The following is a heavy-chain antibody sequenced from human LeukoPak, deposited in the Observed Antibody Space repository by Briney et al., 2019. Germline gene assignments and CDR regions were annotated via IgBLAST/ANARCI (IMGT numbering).Heavy chain of an antibody. J-gene: IGHJ4*02. CDR2: ISYDGSNK. CDR3: AKGATVIH. Sequence: PGRSLRLSCAASGFTFSSYGMHWVRQAPGKGLEWVAVISYDGSNKYYADSVKGRFTISRDNSKNTLYLQMNSLRAEDTAVYYCAKGATVIHWGQGTLVTVSS. CDR1: GFTFSSYG. D-gene: IGHD4-17*01. V-gene: IGHV3-30*18.